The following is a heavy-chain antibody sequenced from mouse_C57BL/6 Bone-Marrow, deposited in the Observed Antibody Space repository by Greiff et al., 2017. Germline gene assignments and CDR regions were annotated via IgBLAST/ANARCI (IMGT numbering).Heavy chain of an antibody. CDR3: ARSQGRNYFDY. CDR2: IDPNAGST. V-gene: IGHV1-64*01. CDR1: GFTFTSYW. J-gene: IGHJ2*01. Sequence: VQLQQPGAELVKPGASVKLSCTASGFTFTSYWMHWVKQRPGQGLEWIGMIDPNAGSTNSAAKFQSKATLTVDTSSNTAYLQLSSLTSEDSAVDYWARSQGRNYFDYWGQGTTLTVSS.